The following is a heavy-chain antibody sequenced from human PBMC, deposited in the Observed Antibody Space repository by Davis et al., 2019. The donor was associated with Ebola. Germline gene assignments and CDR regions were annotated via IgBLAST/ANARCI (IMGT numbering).Heavy chain of an antibody. V-gene: IGHV1-18*01. D-gene: IGHD6-13*01. CDR1: GYTFTSYG. CDR2: ISAYNGNT. Sequence: AASVTVSRKASGYTFTSYGISWVRQAPGQGLEWMGWISAYNGNTNYAQKLQGRVTMTTDTSTSTAYMEPRSLRSDDTAVYYCARVRAALYHWFDPWGQGTLVTVSS. J-gene: IGHJ5*02. CDR3: ARVRAALYHWFDP.